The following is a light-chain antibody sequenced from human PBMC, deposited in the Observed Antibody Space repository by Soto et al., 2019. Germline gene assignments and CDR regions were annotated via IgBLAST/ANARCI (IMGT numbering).Light chain of an antibody. J-gene: IGLJ7*01. Sequence: QSALTQPPSASGSPGQSVTISCTGTSSDVGGYDYVSWYQQHPGKAPKLIIYEVFKRPSGVPHRFSGSKSGNRASLTVSGLQAEDEADYYCSSYAGSDNRVVFGGGTQLTVL. CDR3: SSYAGSDNRVV. CDR2: EVF. V-gene: IGLV2-8*01. CDR1: SSDVGGYDY.